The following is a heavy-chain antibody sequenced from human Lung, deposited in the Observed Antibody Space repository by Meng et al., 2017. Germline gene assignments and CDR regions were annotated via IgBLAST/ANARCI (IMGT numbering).Heavy chain of an antibody. V-gene: IGHV1-18*01. CDR1: GYTFTTYG. CDR3: AILSHCTGGTCYPYDY. D-gene: IGHD2-15*01. CDR2: ISPYNGYT. J-gene: IGHJ4*02. Sequence: QVTLMQSGAEGKKPGASVKGSCKASGYTFTTYGISWVRQAPGQGLEWMGWISPYNGYTSSIQKFQGRVTMTTDTSTSTAYMELMSLGSDDTAVYYCAILSHCTGGTCYPYDYWGQGTLVTVSS.